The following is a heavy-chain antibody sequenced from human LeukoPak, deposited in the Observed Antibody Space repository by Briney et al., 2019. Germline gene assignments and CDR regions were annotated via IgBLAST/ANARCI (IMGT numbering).Heavy chain of an antibody. V-gene: IGHV4-59*01. CDR1: GGSISSYY. J-gene: IGHJ4*02. D-gene: IGHD3-10*01. CDR2: IYYSGST. Sequence: SETLSLTCTVSGGSISSYYWSWIRQPPGKGLGWIGYIYYSGSTNYNPSLKSRVTISVDTSKNQSSLKLSSVTAADTAVYYCAATMVRSYYFDYWGQGTLVTVSS. CDR3: AATMVRSYYFDY.